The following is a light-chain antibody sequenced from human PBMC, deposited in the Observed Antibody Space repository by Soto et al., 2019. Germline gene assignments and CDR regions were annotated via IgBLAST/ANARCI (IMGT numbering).Light chain of an antibody. V-gene: IGKV3-11*01. CDR1: QSVTNY. J-gene: IGKJ1*01. Sequence: EIVLTQSPATLSLSPGERATLSCRASQSVTNYLAWYQQKPGQAPRLLIYDASNRATGIPARFSGSGSGTDFTLTISSLAPEDFAVYYCQKRQNWHYGPFGQGTKVEIK. CDR2: DAS. CDR3: QKRQNWHYGP.